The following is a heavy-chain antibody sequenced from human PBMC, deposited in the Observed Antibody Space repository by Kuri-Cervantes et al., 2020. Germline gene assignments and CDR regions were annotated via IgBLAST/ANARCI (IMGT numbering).Heavy chain of an antibody. CDR2: ISPYNGNK. CDR1: GGTFSSYT. D-gene: IGHD2-2*01. J-gene: IGHJ6*02. V-gene: IGHV1-18*01. Sequence: ASVKVSRKASGGTFSSYTISWVRQAPGQGLDWMGWISPYNGNKNYAQKLQGRVTMTTDTSTRTANMELRGLRFGHTSVYYCARGADIVVVPATPDYYYYGLDVWGQGTTVTVSS. CDR3: ARGADIVVVPATPDYYYYGLDV.